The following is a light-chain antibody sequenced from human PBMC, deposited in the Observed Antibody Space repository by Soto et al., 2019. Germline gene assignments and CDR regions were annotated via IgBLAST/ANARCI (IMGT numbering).Light chain of an antibody. J-gene: IGLJ2*01. V-gene: IGLV2-14*03. CDR2: DVS. CDR1: SGEIGAYKY. Sequence: QSALTQPASVSGSTGQSITSSCTRSSGEIGAYKYVSWYQQDPGKAPKLMIDDVSNRPSGDSNRFSGSKSGNTASLTISGLQAEDEADYYCSSYTSTNFVIFGGGTKVTVL. CDR3: SSYTSTNFVI.